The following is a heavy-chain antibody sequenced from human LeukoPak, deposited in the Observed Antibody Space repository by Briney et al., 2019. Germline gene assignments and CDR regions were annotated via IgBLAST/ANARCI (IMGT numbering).Heavy chain of an antibody. CDR1: GFTFRSYS. V-gene: IGHV3-21*01. CDR3: ARGELWVS. Sequence: GGSLRLSCAASGFTFRSYSMNWVRQAPGKGLEWVSSISSSSSYIYYADAVKGRFTISRDNVKNLLYLQMNSLRAEDTAAYYCARGELWVSWGQGTLVTVSS. D-gene: IGHD1-26*01. J-gene: IGHJ5*02. CDR2: ISSSSSYI.